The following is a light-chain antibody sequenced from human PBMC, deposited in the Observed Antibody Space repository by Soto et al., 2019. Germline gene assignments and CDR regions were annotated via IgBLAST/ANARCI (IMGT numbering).Light chain of an antibody. CDR1: QSVRSD. Sequence: EIVLPQSPATLSMSPGERATLSCRASQSVRSDFAWYQQKPGQAPRLLIYGASTRATGIPVRFSGSGSGTEFTLTISSLQSEDFAIYYCQQFNNWPWTFGQGTKVDIK. CDR2: GAS. CDR3: QQFNNWPWT. J-gene: IGKJ1*01. V-gene: IGKV3D-15*01.